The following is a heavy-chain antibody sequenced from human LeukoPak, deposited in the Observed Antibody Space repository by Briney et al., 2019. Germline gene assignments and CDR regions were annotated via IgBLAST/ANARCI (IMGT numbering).Heavy chain of an antibody. CDR1: GFTFSSYG. J-gene: IGHJ4*02. V-gene: IGHV3-30*18. CDR2: ISYDGSNK. CDR3: AKGHSSGWQAIDY. Sequence: PGGSLRLSCAASGFTFSSYGMHWVRQAPGKGLEWVAVISYDGSNKYYTDSVKGRFTISRDYSKNTLYLQMNSLRAEDTAVYYCAKGHSSGWQAIDYWGQGTLVTVSS. D-gene: IGHD6-19*01.